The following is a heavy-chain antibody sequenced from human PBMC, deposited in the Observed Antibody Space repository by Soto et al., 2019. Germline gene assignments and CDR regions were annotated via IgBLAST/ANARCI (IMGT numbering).Heavy chain of an antibody. CDR2: ISGYNGNT. Sequence: ASVKISCKASGYTFTSYGISWVRQAPGQGLEWMGWISGYNGNTNLAQKLQGRVTMTTDTPTSTAFMELRSLRSDDTAVYYCATLPPRIVVVKTEIPTWGQGTLVTVS. J-gene: IGHJ5*02. CDR1: GYTFTSYG. CDR3: ATLPPRIVVVKTEIPT. V-gene: IGHV1-18*01. D-gene: IGHD2-15*01.